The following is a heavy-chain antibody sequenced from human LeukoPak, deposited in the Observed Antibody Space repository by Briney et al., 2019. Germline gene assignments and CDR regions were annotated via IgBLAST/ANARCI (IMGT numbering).Heavy chain of an antibody. CDR1: GFTFSSYG. V-gene: IGHV3-30*02. J-gene: IGHJ4*02. Sequence: GGSLRLSCAASGFTFSSYGMHWVRQAPGKGLEWVAFIRYDGSNKYYADSVKGRFTISRDNSKNTLYLQMNSLRAEDTAVYYCAKDQTPHIVVVPAAIGLFDYWGQGTLVTVSS. CDR3: AKDQTPHIVVVPAAIGLFDY. CDR2: IRYDGSNK. D-gene: IGHD2-2*02.